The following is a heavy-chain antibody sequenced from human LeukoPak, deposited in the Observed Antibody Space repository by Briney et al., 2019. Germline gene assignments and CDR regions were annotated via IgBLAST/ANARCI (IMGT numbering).Heavy chain of an antibody. D-gene: IGHD3-16*01. CDR1: GGSISSSSYY. CDR2: IYYSGST. Sequence: SETRSPTCTVSGGSISSSSYYWGWIRQPPGKGLEWIGSIYYSGSTYYNPSLKSRVTISVDTSKNQFSLKLSSVTAADTAVYYCARRVWDHPFDYFGQGTLLTVSS. V-gene: IGHV4-39*01. CDR3: ARRVWDHPFDY. J-gene: IGHJ4*02.